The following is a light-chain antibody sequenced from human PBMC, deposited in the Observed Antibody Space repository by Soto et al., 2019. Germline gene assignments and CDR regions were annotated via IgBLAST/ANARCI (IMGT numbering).Light chain of an antibody. CDR2: GAS. Sequence: EIVMTQSPATLSVSPGERATLSCRASQSVSSNLAWYQQKPGQAPRLLIYGASTRVAGFPARFSGSGSGTEFTLTISSLQSEDFAVYYCQKYNNWPPLTFGGGTKVEIK. V-gene: IGKV3-15*01. CDR1: QSVSSN. CDR3: QKYNNWPPLT. J-gene: IGKJ4*01.